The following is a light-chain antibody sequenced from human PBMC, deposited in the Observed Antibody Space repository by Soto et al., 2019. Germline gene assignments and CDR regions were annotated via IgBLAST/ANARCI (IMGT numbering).Light chain of an antibody. Sequence: QSALTQPASMSGSPGQSITISCTGTSSDIGAYNLVSWYQQHPGKVPKLLIYDVTYRPSGVSNRFSGFKSGTTASLTISGLQAEDEAYYYCSSYTSSITLVFGGGTKLTVL. J-gene: IGLJ3*02. CDR3: SSYTSSITLV. V-gene: IGLV2-14*03. CDR2: DVT. CDR1: SSDIGAYNL.